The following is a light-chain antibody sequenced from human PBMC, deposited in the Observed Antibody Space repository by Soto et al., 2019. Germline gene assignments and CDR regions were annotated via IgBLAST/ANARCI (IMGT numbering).Light chain of an antibody. V-gene: IGKV3-11*01. CDR1: QSVSSY. CDR2: DAS. CDR3: QQRSNWPLT. J-gene: IGKJ4*01. Sequence: IVLTQSPATLSLSPGERATLSCRASQSVSSYLAWYQQKPGQAPRLLIYDASNRATGIPARFSGSGSGTDFTLTICCLEPEDFAVYYCQQRSNWPLTFGGGTKVEIK.